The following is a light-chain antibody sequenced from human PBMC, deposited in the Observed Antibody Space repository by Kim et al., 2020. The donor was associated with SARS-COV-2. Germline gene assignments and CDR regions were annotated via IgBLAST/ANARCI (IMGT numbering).Light chain of an antibody. CDR1: QSLVHSNGNTY. J-gene: IGKJ5*01. CDR2: ELS. V-gene: IGKV2-30*02. Sequence: QPASISCRSSQSLVHSNGNTYLHLFQQRPGQSPRRLIYELSNRDSGVPDRFSGSGSGTDFTLRISRVEAEDVGVYYCMQATHVITFGQGTRLEIK. CDR3: MQATHVIT.